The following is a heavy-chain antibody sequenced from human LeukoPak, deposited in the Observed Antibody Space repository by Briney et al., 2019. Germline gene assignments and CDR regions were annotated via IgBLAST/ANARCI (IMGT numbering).Heavy chain of an antibody. CDR1: GGSISSYY. CDR2: IYYSGST. V-gene: IGHV4-59*01. CDR3: ARGALYCSGGSCYLPFDY. D-gene: IGHD2-15*01. Sequence: SETLSLTCTVSGGSISSYYWSWIRQPPGKGLEWIGYIYYSGSTNYNPSLKSRVTISVDTSKNQFSLKLSSVTAADTAVYYCARGALYCSGGSCYLPFDYWGQGTLVTVSS. J-gene: IGHJ4*02.